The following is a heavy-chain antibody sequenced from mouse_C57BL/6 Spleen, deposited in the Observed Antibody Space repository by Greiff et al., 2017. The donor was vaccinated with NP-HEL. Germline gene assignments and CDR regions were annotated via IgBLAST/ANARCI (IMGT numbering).Heavy chain of an antibody. D-gene: IGHD1-1*01. CDR3: ARPYYYGSSFFDY. J-gene: IGHJ2*01. CDR1: GYPFTDHT. Sequence: QVQLQQSDAELVKPGASVKISCKVSGYPFTDHTIHWMKQRPEQGLEWIGYIYPRDGSTKYNEKFKGTATLTADKSSSTAYMQRNSLTSEDSAVYFCARPYYYGSSFFDYWGQGTTLTVSS. V-gene: IGHV1-78*01. CDR2: IYPRDGST.